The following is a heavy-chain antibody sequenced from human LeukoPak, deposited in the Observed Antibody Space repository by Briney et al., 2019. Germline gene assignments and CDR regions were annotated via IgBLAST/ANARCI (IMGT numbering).Heavy chain of an antibody. CDR2: INPNSGGT. Sequence: GASVKVSCKASGYTFTGYYMHWVRQAPGQGLEWMGWINPNSGGTNYAQKFQGRVTMTRDTSISTAYMELSRLRSDDTAVYYCARGSAGTLRNYGMDVWGQGTTVTVSS. D-gene: IGHD6-13*01. J-gene: IGHJ6*02. V-gene: IGHV1-2*02. CDR1: GYTFTGYY. CDR3: ARGSAGTLRNYGMDV.